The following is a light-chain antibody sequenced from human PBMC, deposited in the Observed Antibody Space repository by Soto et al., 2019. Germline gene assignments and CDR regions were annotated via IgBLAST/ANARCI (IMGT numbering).Light chain of an antibody. J-gene: IGLJ7*01. CDR3: AAWDDRLRGWV. Sequence: QSVLTQPPSASGTPGQRVTISCSGYNSNIGSNYVYWYQQFPGTAPKLLIYRDNQRPSGVPDRFSGSKSGISASLAISGLRSEDEAEYYCAAWDDRLRGWVFGGGTQLTVL. CDR1: NSNIGSNY. V-gene: IGLV1-47*01. CDR2: RDN.